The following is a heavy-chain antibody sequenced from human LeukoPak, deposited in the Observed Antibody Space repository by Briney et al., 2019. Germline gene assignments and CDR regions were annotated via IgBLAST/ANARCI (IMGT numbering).Heavy chain of an antibody. CDR3: ARSMGATRYFGY. CDR1: GGSISSSSYY. V-gene: IGHV4-39*01. J-gene: IGHJ4*02. CDR2: IYYSGST. Sequence: SETLSLTCTVSGGSISSSSYYLGWIRQPPGKGLEWIGSIYYSGSTYYNPSLKSRVTISVDTSKNQFSLKLSSVTAADTAVYYCARSMGATRYFGYWGQGTLVTVSS. D-gene: IGHD1-26*01.